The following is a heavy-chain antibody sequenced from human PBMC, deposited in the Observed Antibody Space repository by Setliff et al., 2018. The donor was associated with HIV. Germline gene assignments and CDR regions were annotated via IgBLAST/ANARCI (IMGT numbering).Heavy chain of an antibody. Sequence: GASVKVSCKASGYTFTSHGISWVRQAPGQGLEWMGWISVHNGNTNYAQKLQDRVTMTTDTSTTTGYMELRNLRSDDTAVYFCARGTGSFDLWGQGTLVTVSS. D-gene: IGHD3-10*01. J-gene: IGHJ3*01. CDR2: ISVHNGNT. CDR3: ARGTGSFDL. V-gene: IGHV1-18*01. CDR1: GYTFTSHG.